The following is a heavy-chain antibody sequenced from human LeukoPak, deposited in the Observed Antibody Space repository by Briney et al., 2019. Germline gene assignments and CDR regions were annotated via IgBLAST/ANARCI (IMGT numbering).Heavy chain of an antibody. D-gene: IGHD2-15*01. Sequence: PGRSLRPSCAASGFTFRSNGMNWARQAPGKGREWVASISYDGTDKYYRDSVKGRFTISRDNSKNTLYLQMNSLRAEDTAIYNCAKDYCSGGSCYLDYWGQGTLVTVSS. CDR1: GFTFRSNG. V-gene: IGHV3-30*18. CDR3: AKDYCSGGSCYLDY. J-gene: IGHJ4*02. CDR2: ISYDGTDK.